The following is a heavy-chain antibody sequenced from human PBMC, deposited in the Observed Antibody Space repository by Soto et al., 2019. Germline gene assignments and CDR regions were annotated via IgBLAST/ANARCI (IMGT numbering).Heavy chain of an antibody. Sequence: GGSLRLSCAASGFTFSSYWMSWVRQAPGKGLEWVANIKQDGSEKYYVDSVKGRFTISRDNAKNSLYLQMNSLRAEDTAVYYCARDGDFPDYSVDYWGQGTLVTVSS. D-gene: IGHD4-4*01. J-gene: IGHJ4*02. CDR1: GFTFSSYW. CDR3: ARDGDFPDYSVDY. V-gene: IGHV3-7*01. CDR2: IKQDGSEK.